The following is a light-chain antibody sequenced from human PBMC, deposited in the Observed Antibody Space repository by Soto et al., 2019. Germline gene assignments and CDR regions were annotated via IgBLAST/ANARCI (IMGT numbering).Light chain of an antibody. J-gene: IGKJ1*01. CDR1: QSVSSGY. V-gene: IGKV3-20*01. Sequence: EIVLTQSPVTLSLSPGERATLSCRASQSVSSGYLAWYQQTPGQAPRLLIYGASSRATGIPDRFSGSGSGTDFTLTISRLEPEDFAVYYCQQYGSSPRTFGQGTKVDIK. CDR3: QQYGSSPRT. CDR2: GAS.